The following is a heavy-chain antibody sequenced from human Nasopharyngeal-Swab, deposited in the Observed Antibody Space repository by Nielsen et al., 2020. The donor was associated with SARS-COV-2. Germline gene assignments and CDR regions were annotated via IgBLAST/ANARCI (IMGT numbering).Heavy chain of an antibody. V-gene: IGHV3-23*01. Sequence: WIRQPPGQGLELVSAISGSGGTTYYADSVKGRFTISRDNSKNTLYLQMNSLRAEDTAVYYCAKLSPYYYGSGSSHDAFDIWGQGTMVTVSS. D-gene: IGHD3-10*01. CDR2: ISGSGGTT. CDR3: AKLSPYYYGSGSSHDAFDI. J-gene: IGHJ3*02.